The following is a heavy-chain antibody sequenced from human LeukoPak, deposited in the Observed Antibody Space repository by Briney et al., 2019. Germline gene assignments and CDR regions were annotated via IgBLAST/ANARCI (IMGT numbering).Heavy chain of an antibody. Sequence: GGSLRLSCAASGFTFSDYYVTWIRQAPGKGLEWVSYISGDGHTIYYAGSVKGRFTIFRDNAKNSLFLQMNSLEAEDTAVYYCARSQTGHCSGSRCYPNRVDYYHMDVWGKGTAVTVSS. V-gene: IGHV3-11*04. CDR1: GFTFSDYY. CDR3: ARSQTGHCSGSRCYPNRVDYYHMDV. J-gene: IGHJ6*03. CDR2: ISGDGHTI. D-gene: IGHD2-15*01.